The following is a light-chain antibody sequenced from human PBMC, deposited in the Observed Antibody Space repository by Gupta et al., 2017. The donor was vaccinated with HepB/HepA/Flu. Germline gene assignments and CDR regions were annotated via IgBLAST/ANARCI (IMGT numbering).Light chain of an antibody. CDR3: QLYDSYSWT. CDR2: RRS. CDR1: QSIDDW. J-gene: IGKJ1*01. V-gene: IGKV1-5*03. Sequence: IQMTQSPSTLSASVGDRVTISCPASQSIDDWLAWYQQRPGEAPKLLIYRRSKLESGVPSRFSGSGSGTEFTLTISSLQPDDFATYYCQLYDSYSWTFGQGTKVEIK.